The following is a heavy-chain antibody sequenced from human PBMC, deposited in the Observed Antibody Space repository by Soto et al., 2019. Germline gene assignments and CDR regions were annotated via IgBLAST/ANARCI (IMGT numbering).Heavy chain of an antibody. V-gene: IGHV5-51*01. CDR3: AAYTASSGRHFGY. CDR2: IYPGDSDT. Sequence: GESLKISCKGSGYSFTDYWTGWVRQVPGEGLEWLAMIYPGDSDTRYSPSFQGQVTISADRSITTAYLQWGRLKASDTAMYYCAAYTASSGRHFGYWGQGTLVTVSS. J-gene: IGHJ4*02. D-gene: IGHD3-16*01. CDR1: GYSFTDYW.